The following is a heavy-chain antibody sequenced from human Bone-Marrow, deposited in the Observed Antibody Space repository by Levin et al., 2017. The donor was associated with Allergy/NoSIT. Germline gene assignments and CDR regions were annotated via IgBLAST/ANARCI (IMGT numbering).Heavy chain of an antibody. Sequence: TGGSLRLSCAASGFTFSGYWMHWVRQPPGKGLVWVSRINSEGSSTIYADSVKGRFTISRDNAKNTLYLQMNSLRVEDTGVYYCARERESSLRDAFDIWGQGTMVIVSS. CDR2: INSEGSST. J-gene: IGHJ3*02. V-gene: IGHV3-74*01. CDR1: GFTFSGYW. CDR3: ARERESSLRDAFDI. D-gene: IGHD6-13*01.